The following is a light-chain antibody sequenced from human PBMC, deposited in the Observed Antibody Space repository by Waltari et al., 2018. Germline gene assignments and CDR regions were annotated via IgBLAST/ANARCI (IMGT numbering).Light chain of an antibody. CDR1: RGNAGGYNY. V-gene: IGLV2-14*01. J-gene: IGLJ2*01. Sequence: QSALTQPASVSWSPGQSIPLSCTGTRGNAGGYNYGSSYQQHPGKAPKLMIYKVSNRPSGVSNRFSGSKSGNTASLTFSGLQAEDEADYYCSSYTSSSTPVVFGGGTKLTVL. CDR2: KVS. CDR3: SSYTSSSTPVV.